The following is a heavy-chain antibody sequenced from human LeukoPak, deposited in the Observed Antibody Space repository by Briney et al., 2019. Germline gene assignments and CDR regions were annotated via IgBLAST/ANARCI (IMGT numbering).Heavy chain of an antibody. Sequence: SETLSLTCAVYGGSFSGYYWSWIRQPPGKGLEWIGEINHSGSANYNPSLKSRVTISVDTTKNQFSLKLSSVTAADTAVYYCARGSSGGSCYRLWGQGTLVTVSS. D-gene: IGHD2-15*01. CDR3: ARGSSGGSCYRL. J-gene: IGHJ4*02. CDR2: INHSGSA. CDR1: GGSFSGYY. V-gene: IGHV4-34*01.